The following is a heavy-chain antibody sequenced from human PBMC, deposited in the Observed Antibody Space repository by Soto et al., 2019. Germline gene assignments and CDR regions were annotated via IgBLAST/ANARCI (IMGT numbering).Heavy chain of an antibody. Sequence: PGGSLRLSCTASGFTFSNYVMSWVRQAPGRGLEWVSGISGSGDSTYYADSVKGRFTISRDNSKNTLYLQMNSLRAEDTAVYYCAKGVPGIAVAGTGYFQHWGQGTLVTVSS. CDR1: GFTFSNYV. CDR2: ISGSGDST. CDR3: AKGVPGIAVAGTGYFQH. D-gene: IGHD6-19*01. J-gene: IGHJ1*01. V-gene: IGHV3-23*01.